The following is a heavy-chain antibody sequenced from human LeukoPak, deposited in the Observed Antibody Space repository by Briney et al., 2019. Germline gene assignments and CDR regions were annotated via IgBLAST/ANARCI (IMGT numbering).Heavy chain of an antibody. CDR1: GFTFSNYG. CDR3: ARDPEGGTYYFDY. CDR2: IWYDGSSI. D-gene: IGHD2-15*01. Sequence: GGTLTLSCAASGFTFSNYGMRWVRQPPGKGLEWVALIWYDGSSIYYADSVKGRFTISRDNSKNTLYLQMNSLRADDTAVYCCARDPEGGTYYFDYWGQGTLVTISS. J-gene: IGHJ4*02. V-gene: IGHV3-33*08.